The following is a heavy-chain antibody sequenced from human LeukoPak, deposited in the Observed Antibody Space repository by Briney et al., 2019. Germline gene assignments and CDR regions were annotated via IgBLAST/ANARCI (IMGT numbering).Heavy chain of an antibody. Sequence: ASVKVSCKASGGTFSSYAISWVRQAPGQGLEWMGGIIPIFGTANYAQKFQGRVTITANKSTSTAYMELSSLRSEDTAVYYCARGIYSYGYLHYYYYMDVWGKGTTVTVSS. CDR3: ARGIYSYGYLHYYYYMDV. J-gene: IGHJ6*03. D-gene: IGHD5-18*01. CDR1: GGTFSSYA. V-gene: IGHV1-69*06. CDR2: IIPIFGTA.